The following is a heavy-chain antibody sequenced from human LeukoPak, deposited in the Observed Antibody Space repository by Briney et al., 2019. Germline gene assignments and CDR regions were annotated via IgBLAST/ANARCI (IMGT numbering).Heavy chain of an antibody. CDR1: GFTFSSNY. D-gene: IGHD2-21*02. Sequence: GGSLRLSCAASGFTFSSNYMSWVRQAPGKGLEWVSVTYSSGSTYYTDSVKGRFTISRDNSKNTLYLQMNSLRAEDTAVYYCARGRGVTRDYWGQGTLVTVSS. CDR3: ARGRGVTRDY. CDR2: TYSSGST. V-gene: IGHV3-53*01. J-gene: IGHJ4*02.